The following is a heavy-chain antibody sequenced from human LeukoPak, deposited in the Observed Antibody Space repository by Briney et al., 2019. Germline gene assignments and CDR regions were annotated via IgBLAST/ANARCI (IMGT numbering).Heavy chain of an antibody. CDR3: ARGKLTSGGLYYFDY. V-gene: IGHV1-69*13. J-gene: IGHJ4*02. CDR1: GGTFSSYA. CDR2: IIPIFGTA. D-gene: IGHD6-19*01. Sequence: ASVKVSCKASGGTFSSYAISWVRQAPGQGLEWMGGIIPIFGTANYAQKFQGRVTITADESTSTAYMELSSLRSEDTAVYYCARGKLTSGGLYYFDYWGQGTLVTVSS.